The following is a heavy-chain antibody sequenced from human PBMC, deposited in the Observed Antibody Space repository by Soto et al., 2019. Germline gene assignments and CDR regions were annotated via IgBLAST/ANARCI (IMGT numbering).Heavy chain of an antibody. CDR3: ATCTYGDYIDLFAY. CDR1: GFTFSSYA. CDR2: ISGSGGST. D-gene: IGHD4-17*01. Sequence: PXGSLRLSCAASGFTFSSYAMSWVRQAPGKGLEWVSAISGSGGSTYYADSVKGRFTISRDNSKNTLYLQMNSLRAEDTAVYYCATCTYGDYIDLFAYRGQRPLVTVSS. V-gene: IGHV3-23*01. J-gene: IGHJ4*02.